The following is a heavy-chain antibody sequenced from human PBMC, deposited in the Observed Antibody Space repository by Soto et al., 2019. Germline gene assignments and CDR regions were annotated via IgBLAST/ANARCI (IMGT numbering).Heavy chain of an antibody. CDR1: GFTFSSYA. D-gene: IGHD7-27*01. V-gene: IGHV3-23*01. CDR2: ISGSGGST. CDR3: AKKLTAAKLGTYFDY. Sequence: GGSLRLSCAASGFTFSSYAMSWVRQAPGKGLEWVSAISGSGGSTYYADSVKGRFTISRDNSKNTLYLQMNSLRAEDTAVYYCAKKLTAAKLGTYFDYWGQGTLVTVSS. J-gene: IGHJ4*02.